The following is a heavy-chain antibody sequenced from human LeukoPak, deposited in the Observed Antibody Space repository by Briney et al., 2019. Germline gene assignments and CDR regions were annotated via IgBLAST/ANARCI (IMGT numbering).Heavy chain of an antibody. CDR2: IYHSGRT. D-gene: IGHD6-13*01. V-gene: IGHV4-34*01. J-gene: IGHJ4*02. Sequence: PSETLSLTCAVYGGSFSGYYWSWIRQPPGKGLEWIGNIYHSGRTYYNPSLKSRVTISVDTSKNQLSLRLSSVAAADTAVYYCASTGYSSSWYEGQIDYWGQGTLVTVSS. CDR3: ASTGYSSSWYEGQIDY. CDR1: GGSFSGYY.